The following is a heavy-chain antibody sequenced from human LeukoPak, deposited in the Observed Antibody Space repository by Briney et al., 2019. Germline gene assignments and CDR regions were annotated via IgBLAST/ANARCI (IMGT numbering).Heavy chain of an antibody. J-gene: IGHJ3*02. Sequence: SETLSLTCTVSGGSISSYYWSWIRQPPGKGLEWIGYIYYSGSTNYNPSLKSRVTISVDTSKNQFSLKLSSVTAADTAVYYCARARDYNIGHLEIGGKGKRVTVSS. V-gene: IGHV4-59*01. CDR2: IYYSGST. CDR3: ARARDYNIGHLEI. CDR1: GGSISSYY. D-gene: IGHD1-14*01.